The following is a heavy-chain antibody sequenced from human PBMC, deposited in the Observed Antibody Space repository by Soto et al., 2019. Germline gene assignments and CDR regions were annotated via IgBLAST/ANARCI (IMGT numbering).Heavy chain of an antibody. CDR2: MYNDGRT. D-gene: IGHD6-25*01. CDR1: GGSVSSGGFY. V-gene: IGHV4-31*03. J-gene: IGHJ4*02. Sequence: QVRLQESGPGLVKPSQTLSLTCTVSGGSVSSGGFYWNWIPQHPGKGLEWIGYMYNDGRTEYNPSLKSRVSISVDTPKNQFSLKVMSVTVADTAVYYCTREAGYWGQGILVTVSS. CDR3: TREAGY.